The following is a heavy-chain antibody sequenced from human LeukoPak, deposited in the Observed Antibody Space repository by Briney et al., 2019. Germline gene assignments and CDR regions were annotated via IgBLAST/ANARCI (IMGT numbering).Heavy chain of an antibody. D-gene: IGHD6-6*01. CDR2: IYYSGNT. Sequence: PSETLSLTCTVSGGSISSSGYYWGWIRQPPGKGLEWIGSIYYSGNTYYNPSLKSRVTVSVDTSKNQFSLKLNSVTAADTAVYYCARRGSSPGTFDYWGQGALVTVSS. J-gene: IGHJ4*02. V-gene: IGHV4-39*01. CDR1: GGSISSSGYY. CDR3: ARRGSSPGTFDY.